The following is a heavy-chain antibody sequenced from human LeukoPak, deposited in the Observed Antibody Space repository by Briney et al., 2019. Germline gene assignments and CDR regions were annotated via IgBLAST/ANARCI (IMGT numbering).Heavy chain of an antibody. D-gene: IGHD3-10*01. CDR2: ISYDGSNK. CDR1: GFTFSSYG. J-gene: IGHJ6*04. CDR3: ARGWYGSGLGMDV. V-gene: IGHV3-33*01. Sequence: PGGSLRLSCAASGFTFSSYGMHWVRQAPGKGLEWVAVISYDGSNKYYADSVKGRFTISRDNSKNTLYLQMNSLRAEDTALYYCARGWYGSGLGMDVWGKGTTVTVSS.